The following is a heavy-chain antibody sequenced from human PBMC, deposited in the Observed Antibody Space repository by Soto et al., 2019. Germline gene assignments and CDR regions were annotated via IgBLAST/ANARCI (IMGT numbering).Heavy chain of an antibody. CDR3: ARGYGERKYYYYGMDV. V-gene: IGHV6-1*01. CDR1: GDSVSSNSAA. CDR2: TYYRSKWYN. J-gene: IGHJ6*02. Sequence: SQTLSLTCAISGDSVSSNSAAWNWIRQSPSRGLEWLGRTYYRSKWYNDYAVSVKSRITINPDTSKNQFSLQLNSVTPEDTAVYYCARGYGERKYYYYGMDVWGQGTTVTVSS. D-gene: IGHD4-17*01.